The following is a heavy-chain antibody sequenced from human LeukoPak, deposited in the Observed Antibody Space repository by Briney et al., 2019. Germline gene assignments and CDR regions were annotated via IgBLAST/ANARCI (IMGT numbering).Heavy chain of an antibody. Sequence: SQTLSLTCTVSGGSISSGGYYWSWIRQPPGKGLEWIGYIYHSGSTYYNPSLKSRVTISVDRSKNQFSLKLSSVTAADTAVYYCARGVTTASPYWYFDLRGRGTLVTVSS. CDR1: GGSISSGGYY. V-gene: IGHV4-30-2*01. D-gene: IGHD4-17*01. J-gene: IGHJ2*01. CDR2: IYHSGST. CDR3: ARGVTTASPYWYFDL.